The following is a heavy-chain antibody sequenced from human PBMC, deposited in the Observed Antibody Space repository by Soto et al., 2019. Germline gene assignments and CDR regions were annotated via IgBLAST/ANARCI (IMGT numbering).Heavy chain of an antibody. J-gene: IGHJ4*02. V-gene: IGHV3-23*01. CDR3: AKCTRWPHLFDY. D-gene: IGHD2-15*01. Sequence: GSLRLSCAASGFTFSSYAMSWVRQAPGKGLEWVSAISGSGGSTYYADSVKGRFTISRDNSKNTLYLQMNSLRAEDTAVYYCAKCTRWPHLFDYWGQGTLVTVSS. CDR1: GFTFSSYA. CDR2: ISGSGGST.